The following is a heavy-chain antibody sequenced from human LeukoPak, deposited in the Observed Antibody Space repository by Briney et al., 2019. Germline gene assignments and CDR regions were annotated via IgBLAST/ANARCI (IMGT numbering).Heavy chain of an antibody. CDR2: ITSSGSTI. D-gene: IGHD3-9*01. V-gene: IGHV3-48*03. J-gene: IGHJ4*02. Sequence: GGSLRLSCAASGFTFSSYEMNWVRQAPGKGLEWVSYITSSGSTIYYADSVKGRFAISRDNAKNSLYLQMNSLRAEDTAVYYCAKNDWSSSFYFDYWGQGTLVTVSS. CDR1: GFTFSSYE. CDR3: AKNDWSSSFYFDY.